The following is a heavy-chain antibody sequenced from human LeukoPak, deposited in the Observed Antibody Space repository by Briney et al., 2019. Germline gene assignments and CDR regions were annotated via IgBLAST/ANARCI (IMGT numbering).Heavy chain of an antibody. Sequence: GGSLRLSCAASGFTFSSYWMHWVRQAPGKGLVWVSRINSDGSSTTYADSVKGRFTISRDNAKNTLYLQMNSLRAEDTAVYYCATGRADIVAAGIDYWGQGTLVTVSS. CDR2: INSDGSST. CDR1: GFTFSSYW. V-gene: IGHV3-74*01. J-gene: IGHJ4*02. CDR3: ATGRADIVAAGIDY. D-gene: IGHD6-13*01.